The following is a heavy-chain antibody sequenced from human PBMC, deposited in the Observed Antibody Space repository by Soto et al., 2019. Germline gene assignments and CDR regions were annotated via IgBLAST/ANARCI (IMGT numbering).Heavy chain of an antibody. CDR3: ARARGYSYAVYFDY. CDR1: GGSISSYY. Sequence: SETLSLTCTVSGGSISSYYWSWIRQPPGKGLEWIGYIYYSGSTNYNPSLKSRVTISVDTSKNQFSLKLSSVTAADTAVYYCARARGYSYAVYFDYWGQGTLVTVYS. D-gene: IGHD5-18*01. V-gene: IGHV4-59*01. CDR2: IYYSGST. J-gene: IGHJ4*02.